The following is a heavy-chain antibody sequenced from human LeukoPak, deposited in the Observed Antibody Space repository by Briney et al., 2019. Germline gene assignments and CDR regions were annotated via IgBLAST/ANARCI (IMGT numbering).Heavy chain of an antibody. J-gene: IGHJ6*03. V-gene: IGHV4-59*01. CDR3: ARVTPLYYYGSGSYPHHYYYMDV. Sequence: PSETLSLTCTVSGGSISSYYWSWIRQPPGKGLEWIGYIYYSGSTNYNPSLKSRVTISVDTSKNQFSLKLSSVTAADTAVYYCARVTPLYYYGSGSYPHHYYYMDVWGKGTTVTISS. CDR2: IYYSGST. D-gene: IGHD3-10*01. CDR1: GGSISSYY.